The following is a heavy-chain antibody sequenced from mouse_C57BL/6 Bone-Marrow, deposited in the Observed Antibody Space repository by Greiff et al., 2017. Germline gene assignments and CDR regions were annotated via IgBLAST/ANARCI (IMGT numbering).Heavy chain of an antibody. CDR3: AREGYGSSYVGLAMDY. V-gene: IGHV1-59*01. CDR1: GYTFTSYW. D-gene: IGHD1-1*01. J-gene: IGHJ4*01. CDR2: IDPSDSYT. Sequence: QVQLQQPGAELVRPGTSVKLSCKASGYTFTSYWMHWVKQRPGQGLEWIGVIDPSDSYTNYNQKFKGKATLTVDTSSSTAYMQLSSLTSEDSAVYYCAREGYGSSYVGLAMDYWGQGTSVTVSS.